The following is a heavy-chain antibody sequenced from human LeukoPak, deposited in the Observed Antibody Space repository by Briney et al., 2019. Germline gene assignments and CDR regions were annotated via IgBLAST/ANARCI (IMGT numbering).Heavy chain of an antibody. CDR3: ARGGWSVDY. CDR1: GGSMSSYY. CDR2: IYYNGKT. J-gene: IGHJ4*02. D-gene: IGHD6-19*01. V-gene: IGHV4-59*08. Sequence: PSETLSLTCTVSGGSMSSYYWSWIRQPPGKGLEWIGYIYYNGKTNYSPSLNSRVTISVDTSRNQFSPKLNSVTAADTAVYYCARGGWSVDYWGQGTLVTVSS.